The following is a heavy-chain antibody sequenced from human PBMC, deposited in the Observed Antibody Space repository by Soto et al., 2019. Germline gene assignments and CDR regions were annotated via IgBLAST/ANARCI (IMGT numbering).Heavy chain of an antibody. CDR3: ARAGGYSYEIDY. V-gene: IGHV1-3*01. D-gene: IGHD5-18*01. J-gene: IGHJ4*02. CDR2: INAGNGNT. Sequence: ASVKVSCKASGYTFTSYAMHWVRQAPGQRLEWMGWINAGNGNTKYSQKFQGRVTITRDTSASTAYMELSSLRSEDTAVYCCARAGGYSYEIDYWGQGTLVTVSS. CDR1: GYTFTSYA.